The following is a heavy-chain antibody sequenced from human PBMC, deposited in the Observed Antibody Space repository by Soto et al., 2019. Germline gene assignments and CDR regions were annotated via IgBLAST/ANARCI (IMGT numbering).Heavy chain of an antibody. CDR3: ARVSLGFPTSGYFDY. CDR2: INPSGGST. CDR1: GYTFTSYY. Sequence: ASVKVSCKASGYTFTSYYMHWVRQAPGQGLEWMGIINPSGGSTSYAQKFQGRVTMTRDTSTSTVYMELSSLRSEDTAVYYCARVSLGFPTSGYFDYWGQGTLVTVSS. V-gene: IGHV1-46*03. J-gene: IGHJ4*02.